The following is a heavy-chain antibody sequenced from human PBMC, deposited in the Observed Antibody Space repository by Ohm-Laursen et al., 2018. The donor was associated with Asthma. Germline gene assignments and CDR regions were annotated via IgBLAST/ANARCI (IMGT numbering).Heavy chain of an antibody. CDR1: GFTFSYYN. J-gene: IGHJ4*02. V-gene: IGHV3-7*01. CDR3: ATSRRLGY. CDR2: IKQDGTEE. D-gene: IGHD6-6*01. Sequence: SLRLSCAASGFTFSYYNMNWVRQAPGKGLEWVANIKQDGTEEFYVDSVKGRFTISRDNAKNLLFLEMINLRAEDTAVYYCATSRRLGYWGQGTLVTVSS.